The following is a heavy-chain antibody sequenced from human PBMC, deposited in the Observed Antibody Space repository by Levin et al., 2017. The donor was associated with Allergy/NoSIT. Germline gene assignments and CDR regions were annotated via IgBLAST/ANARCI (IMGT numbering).Heavy chain of an antibody. J-gene: IGHJ4*02. Sequence: PLASVKVSCAASGFTFSDYAMHWVRQAPGRGLEWVAVIRGSGSRAFHADFVEGRFTISRDNSKKTLYLQMTSLRVEDTAIYYCSKELSTIYPRSPFESWGQGTLVTVSS. V-gene: IGHV3-23*01. CDR2: IRGSGSRA. D-gene: IGHD2/OR15-2a*01. CDR3: SKELSTIYPRSPFES. CDR1: GFTFSDYA.